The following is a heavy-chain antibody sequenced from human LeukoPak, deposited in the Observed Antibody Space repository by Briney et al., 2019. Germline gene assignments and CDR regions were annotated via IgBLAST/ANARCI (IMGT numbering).Heavy chain of an antibody. V-gene: IGHV3-74*01. CDR1: GFTFSDFW. Sequence: PGGSLRLSCTASGFTFSDFWMHWVRQAPGKGLVWVSRINSNEGSRGYADSVRGRFTISRDNAKNTLYLQTNSLRAEDTAVYYCARDDGGNPNDAFDIWGQGTMVTVSS. D-gene: IGHD4-23*01. CDR2: INSNEGSR. CDR3: ARDDGGNPNDAFDI. J-gene: IGHJ3*02.